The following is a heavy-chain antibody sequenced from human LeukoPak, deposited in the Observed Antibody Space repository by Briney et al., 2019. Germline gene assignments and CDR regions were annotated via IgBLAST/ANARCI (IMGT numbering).Heavy chain of an antibody. D-gene: IGHD3-3*01. Sequence: GGSLRLSCAASEFTFSSYWMSWVRQAPGKGLEWVANIKQDGSEKYYVDSVKGRFTISRDNAKNSLYLQMNSLRAEDTAVYYCARDFSGVVTIDAFDIWGQGTMVTVSS. CDR3: ARDFSGVVTIDAFDI. CDR1: EFTFSSYW. V-gene: IGHV3-7*01. J-gene: IGHJ3*02. CDR2: IKQDGSEK.